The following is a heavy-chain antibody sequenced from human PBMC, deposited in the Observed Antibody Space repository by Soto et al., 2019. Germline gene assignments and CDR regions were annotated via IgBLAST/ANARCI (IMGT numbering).Heavy chain of an antibody. CDR3: ARGITYGGNTFGY. J-gene: IGHJ4*02. CDR1: GFTFSSYS. Sequence: PGGSLRLSCAASGFTFSSYSMNWVRQAPGKGLEWVSSISSSSSYIYYADSVKGRFTISRDKAKNSLYLQMNSLRAEDTAVYYCARGITYGGNTFGYWGQGXLVTVSS. D-gene: IGHD4-17*01. CDR2: ISSSSSYI. V-gene: IGHV3-21*01.